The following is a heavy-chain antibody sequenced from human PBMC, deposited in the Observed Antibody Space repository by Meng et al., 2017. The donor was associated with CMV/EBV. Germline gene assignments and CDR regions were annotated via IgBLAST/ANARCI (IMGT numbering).Heavy chain of an antibody. CDR1: GYSISSGYY. CDR2: IYHSGST. Sequence: SDTLSLTFTVSGYSISSGYYWGWIRQPPGKGLEWIGSIYHSGSTYYNPSLKSRVTISVDTSKNQFSLKLSSVTAADTAVYYCARGISEAGPFDYWGQGTLVTVSS. V-gene: IGHV4-38-2*02. J-gene: IGHJ4*02. D-gene: IGHD6-19*01. CDR3: ARGISEAGPFDY.